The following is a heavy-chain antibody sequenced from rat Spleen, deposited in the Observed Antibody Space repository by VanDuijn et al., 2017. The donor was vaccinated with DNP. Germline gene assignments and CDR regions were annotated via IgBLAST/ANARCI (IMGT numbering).Heavy chain of an antibody. CDR1: GFIFSDYN. CDR3: ATGGDPWEDYFDY. Sequence: EVQLVESGGGLVQPGRSMKLSCAASGFIFSDYNMAWVRQAPKKGLEWVASISTSGGSTYYRDSVKGRFTISRDNAKSTLYLQMDSLRSEDTATYYCATGGDPWEDYFDYWGQGVMVTVSS. D-gene: IGHD5-1*01. V-gene: IGHV5-25*01. CDR2: ISTSGGST. J-gene: IGHJ2*01.